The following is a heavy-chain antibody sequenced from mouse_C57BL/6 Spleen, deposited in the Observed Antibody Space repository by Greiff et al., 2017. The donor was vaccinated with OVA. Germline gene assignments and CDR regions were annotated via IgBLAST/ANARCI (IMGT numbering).Heavy chain of an antibody. V-gene: IGHV14-4*01. CDR3: TTIYPFDY. Sequence: EVQLQESGAELVRPGASVKLSCTASGFNIKDDYMHWVKQRPEQGLEWIGWIDPENGDTEYASKFQGKATITADTSSNTAYLQLSSLTSEDTAVYYCTTIYPFDYWGQGTTLTVSS. J-gene: IGHJ2*01. D-gene: IGHD2-1*01. CDR1: GFNIKDDY. CDR2: IDPENGDT.